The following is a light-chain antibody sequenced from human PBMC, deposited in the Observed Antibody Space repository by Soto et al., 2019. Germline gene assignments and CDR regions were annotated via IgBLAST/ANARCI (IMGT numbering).Light chain of an antibody. CDR3: QQSYSTPWT. CDR1: QSISSW. Sequence: DIQMTQSPSILSASVGDRVTITCRASQSISSWLAWYQQKPGKAPKLLIYKASSLESGVPSRFSGSGSGTEFTLTISSLQPDDFATYYCQQSYSTPWTFGQGTKVDI. V-gene: IGKV1-5*03. J-gene: IGKJ1*01. CDR2: KAS.